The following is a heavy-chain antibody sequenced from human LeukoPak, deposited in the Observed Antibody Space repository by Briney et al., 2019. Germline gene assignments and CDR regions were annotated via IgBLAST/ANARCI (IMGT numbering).Heavy chain of an antibody. V-gene: IGHV3-7*03. J-gene: IGHJ4*02. Sequence: GGSLRLSCAVSGFTFSGFWMSWSRQAPGKGLEWVASINSDGSEGYYADVVKGRFTISRDNAKNSLYLQINSLRAEDTAVYYCARDLSRGSYYYFDYWGQGTLVTVSS. D-gene: IGHD1-26*01. CDR1: GFTFSGFW. CDR2: INSDGSEG. CDR3: ARDLSRGSYYYFDY.